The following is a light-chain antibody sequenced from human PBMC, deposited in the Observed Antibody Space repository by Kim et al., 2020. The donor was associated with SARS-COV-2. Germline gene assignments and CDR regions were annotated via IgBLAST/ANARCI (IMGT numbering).Light chain of an antibody. CDR3: QQYSDFPLT. CDR1: QDIVNR. V-gene: IGKV1-33*01. CDR2: DES. Sequence: DIQMTQSPSSLSASVGDRVTISCQASQDIVNRLNWYQQKPGKGPNLLIYDESNSETGVPSRFSGSGSGTDFTLPISSLQPEDIATYYCQQYSDFPLTFGGGTKVDIK. J-gene: IGKJ4*01.